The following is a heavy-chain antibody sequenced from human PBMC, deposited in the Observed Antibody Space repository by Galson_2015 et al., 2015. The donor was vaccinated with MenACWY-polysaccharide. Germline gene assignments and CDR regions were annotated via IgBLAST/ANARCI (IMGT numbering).Heavy chain of an antibody. CDR1: GGSISSNNNYY. Sequence: SETLSLTCSVSGGSISSNNNYYWAWMRQSPGTGLEWIGSISYSGSTYYNPSLKSRLTISVDTSRNQFSLKLSSVTAADTAVYYCARLFSTSWCFDCWGQGTLVSVSS. D-gene: IGHD6-13*01. V-gene: IGHV4-39*01. CDR3: ARLFSTSWCFDC. CDR2: ISYSGST. J-gene: IGHJ4*02.